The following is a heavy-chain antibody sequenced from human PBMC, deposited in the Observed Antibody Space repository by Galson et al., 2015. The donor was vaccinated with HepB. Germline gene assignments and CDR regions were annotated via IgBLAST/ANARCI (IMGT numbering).Heavy chain of an antibody. Sequence: LSLACSVYGGSFSGYYWSWIRQPPGKGLEWIGEINHSGSTNYNPSLKSRVTISVDTSKNQFSLKLSSVTAADTAVYYCAREGQTYYDFWSGYWGRWFDPWGQGTLVTVSS. V-gene: IGHV4-34*01. CDR2: INHSGST. CDR1: GGSFSGYY. CDR3: AREGQTYYDFWSGYWGRWFDP. D-gene: IGHD3-3*01. J-gene: IGHJ5*02.